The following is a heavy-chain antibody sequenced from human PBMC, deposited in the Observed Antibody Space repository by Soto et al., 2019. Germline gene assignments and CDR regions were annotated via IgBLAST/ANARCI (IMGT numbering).Heavy chain of an antibody. Sequence: QVQLQESGPGLVKPSGTLSLTCAVSSVSINSAYWWNWVRQPPGKGLEWIGEIHHTGNTNYNPSLRSRVTISVDQSKNQFSLNLTSVTAADTAIYDGATSVSKALENWGPGTRVTVSS. CDR1: SVSINSAYW. CDR2: IHHTGNT. CDR3: ATSVSKALEN. V-gene: IGHV4-4*02. J-gene: IGHJ4*02.